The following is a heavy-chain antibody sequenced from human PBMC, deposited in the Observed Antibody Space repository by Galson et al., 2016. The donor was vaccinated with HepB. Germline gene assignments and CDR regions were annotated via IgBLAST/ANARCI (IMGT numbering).Heavy chain of an antibody. D-gene: IGHD3/OR15-3a*01. CDR1: GASISDYD. Sequence: SETLSLTCTVSGASISDYDWTWIRQSPGKGLEWIGHVHSSGVTKYNPSVRSRVTISFDTPKEQFSLKCGSVTAADAAVYFCARRRDMGGSDDFSDFSWMDSWGPATRVTGSS. V-gene: IGHV4-59*08. CDR2: VHSSGVT. J-gene: IGHJ4*02. CDR3: ARRRDMGGSDDFSDFSWMDS.